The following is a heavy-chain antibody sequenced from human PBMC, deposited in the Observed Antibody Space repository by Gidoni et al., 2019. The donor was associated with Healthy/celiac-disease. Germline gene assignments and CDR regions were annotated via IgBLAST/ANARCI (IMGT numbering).Heavy chain of an antibody. V-gene: IGHV3-30*18. D-gene: IGHD6-13*01. CDR2: ISYDGSNK. Sequence: QVQLVESGGGLVQPGRSLRLSCAASGFTFSSYGIHWVRQAPGKGLEWVAVISYDGSNKYYADSVKGRFTISRDNSKNTLYLQMNSLRAEDTAVYYCAKGIAAAGHFDYWGQGTLVTVSS. CDR3: AKGIAAAGHFDY. CDR1: GFTFSSYG. J-gene: IGHJ4*02.